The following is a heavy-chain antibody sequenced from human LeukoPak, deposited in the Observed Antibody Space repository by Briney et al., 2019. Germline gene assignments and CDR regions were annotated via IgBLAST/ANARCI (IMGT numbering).Heavy chain of an antibody. CDR1: GGSISSGDYY. V-gene: IGHV4-30-4*08. CDR2: IYYSGST. D-gene: IGHD5-12*01. Sequence: PSETLSLTCTVSGGSISSGDYYWRWIRQPPGKGLEWIGYIYYSGSTYYNPSLKSRVTISVDTSKNQFSLKLSSVTAADTAVYYCARSIVATKEAPFDYWGQGTLVTVSS. CDR3: ARSIVATKEAPFDY. J-gene: IGHJ4*02.